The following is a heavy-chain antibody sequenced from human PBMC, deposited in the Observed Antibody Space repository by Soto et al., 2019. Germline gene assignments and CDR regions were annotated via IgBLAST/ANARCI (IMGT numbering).Heavy chain of an antibody. CDR2: IVVGSGNT. CDR3: AAGSIAAAGTPRFDY. D-gene: IGHD6-13*01. V-gene: IGHV1-58*01. Sequence: QMQLVQSGPEVKKPETSVKVSCKASGFTFTSSAVQWVRQARGQRLEWIGWIVVGSGNTNYAQKFQERVTITRDMSTSTAYMELSSLISEDTAVYYCAAGSIAAAGTPRFDYWGQGTLVTVSS. CDR1: GFTFTSSA. J-gene: IGHJ4*02.